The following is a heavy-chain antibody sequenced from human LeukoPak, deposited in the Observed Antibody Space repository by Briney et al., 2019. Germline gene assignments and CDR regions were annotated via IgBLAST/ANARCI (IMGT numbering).Heavy chain of an antibody. CDR2: IGSSGSTI. CDR1: GFTFSSYE. J-gene: IGHJ3*02. V-gene: IGHV3-48*03. D-gene: IGHD2/OR15-2a*01. Sequence: GGSLRLSCAASGFTFSSYEMNWVRQAPGKGLEWVAYIGSSGSTIYYADSVKGRFTISRDNGKNSLDLQMNSLRADDTAVYHCASLFNRAFNIWGQGTLVIVSS. CDR3: ASLFNRAFNI.